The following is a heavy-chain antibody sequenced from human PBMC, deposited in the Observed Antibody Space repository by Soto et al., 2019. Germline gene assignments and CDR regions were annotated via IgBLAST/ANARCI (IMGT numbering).Heavy chain of an antibody. D-gene: IGHD2-8*02. CDR3: APKGVTVPGASWLDP. J-gene: IGHJ5*02. CDR2: IGVDGVTT. V-gene: IGHV3-23*01. Sequence: GGSLRLSCAASGFTFSSYSMNWVRQAPGKGLEWVAIIGVDGVTTIYADSVKGRFTISRDNSRNTLFLQMNGLRAEDTAVYYCAPKGVTVPGASWLDPWGQGTLVTVSS. CDR1: GFTFSSYS.